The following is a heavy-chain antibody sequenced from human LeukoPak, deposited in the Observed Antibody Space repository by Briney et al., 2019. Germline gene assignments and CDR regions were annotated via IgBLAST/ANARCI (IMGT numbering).Heavy chain of an antibody. CDR3: ASRRYCTNGVCYIP. CDR2: INHSGST. Sequence: SETLSLTCAVYGGSFSGYHWSWIRQPPGKGLEWIGEINHSGSTNYNPSLKSRVTISVDTSKNQFSLKLSSVTAADTAVYYCASRRYCTNGVCYIPWGQGTLVTVSS. J-gene: IGHJ5*02. CDR1: GGSFSGYH. D-gene: IGHD2-8*01. V-gene: IGHV4-34*01.